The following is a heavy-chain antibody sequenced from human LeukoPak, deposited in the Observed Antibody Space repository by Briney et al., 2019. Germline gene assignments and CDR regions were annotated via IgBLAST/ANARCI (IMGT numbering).Heavy chain of an antibody. CDR3: AGGGGQWELGPRNWFDP. V-gene: IGHV4-59*01. J-gene: IGHJ5*02. CDR1: GGSISSYY. Sequence: PSETLSLTCTVSGGSISSYYWSWIRQPPGKGLEWIGYIYYSGSTNYNPSLKSRVTISVDTSKNQFSLKLSSVTAADTAVYYCAGGGGQWELGPRNWFDPWGQGTLVTVSS. D-gene: IGHD1-26*01. CDR2: IYYSGST.